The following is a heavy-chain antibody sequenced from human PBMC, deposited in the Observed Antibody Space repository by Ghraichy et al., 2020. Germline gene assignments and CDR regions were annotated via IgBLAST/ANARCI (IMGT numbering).Heavy chain of an antibody. V-gene: IGHV3-23*01. Sequence: GGSLRLSCAASGFTFSSYAMSWVRQAPGKGLEWVSAISGSGGSTYYADSVKGRFTISRDNSKNTLYLQMNSLRAEDTAVYYCAKEGGDIVLMVYAIRGGYFDYWGQGTLVTVSS. CDR2: ISGSGGST. D-gene: IGHD2-8*01. J-gene: IGHJ4*02. CDR1: GFTFSSYA. CDR3: AKEGGDIVLMVYAIRGGYFDY.